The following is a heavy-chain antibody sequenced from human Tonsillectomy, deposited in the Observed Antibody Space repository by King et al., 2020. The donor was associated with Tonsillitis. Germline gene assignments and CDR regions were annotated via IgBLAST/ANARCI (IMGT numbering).Heavy chain of an antibody. Sequence: QLVQSGAEVTKPGASVKVSCKASGYIFTGYYVHWVRQAPGQGLEWMGWINPNNADTVYAQKFRGKVTMTSNTSISTAYMELNSLRSDDTAVYYCARDPDVIASYYFDNWGQGPLDTVSS. V-gene: IGHV1-2*02. CDR3: ARDPDVIASYYFDN. CDR1: GYIFTGYY. D-gene: IGHD2-21*01. J-gene: IGHJ4*02. CDR2: INPNNADT.